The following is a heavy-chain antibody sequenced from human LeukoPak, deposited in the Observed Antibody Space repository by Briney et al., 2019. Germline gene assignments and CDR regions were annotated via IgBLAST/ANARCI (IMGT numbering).Heavy chain of an antibody. V-gene: IGHV3-11*01. CDR1: GFTFSDYY. CDR3: ASPRYSGSYRIDY. J-gene: IGHJ4*02. D-gene: IGHD1-26*01. CDR2: ISSSGSTI. Sequence: GGSLRLSCAASGFTFSDYYMSWIRQAPGKGLEWVSYISSSGSTIYYADSVKGRFTISRDNAKNSLYLQMNSLRAEDTAVCYCASPRYSGSYRIDYWGQGTLVTVSS.